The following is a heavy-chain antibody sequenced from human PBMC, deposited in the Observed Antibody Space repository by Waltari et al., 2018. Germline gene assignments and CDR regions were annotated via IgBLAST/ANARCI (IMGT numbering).Heavy chain of an antibody. CDR2: MNPNSGNT. CDR3: ARERVGGGRDCCPFDS. D-gene: IGHD2-21*01. Sequence: QVQLVQSGAEVKKPGASVKVSCTASGYSFTDYDVNWVLQATGHGLEWMGWMNPNSGNTGYAQKFQGRVTMTRDSSISTAYLELSSLRSEDSAVYYCARERVGGGRDCCPFDSWGQGTLVTVSS. CDR1: GYSFTDYD. J-gene: IGHJ4*02. V-gene: IGHV1-8*02.